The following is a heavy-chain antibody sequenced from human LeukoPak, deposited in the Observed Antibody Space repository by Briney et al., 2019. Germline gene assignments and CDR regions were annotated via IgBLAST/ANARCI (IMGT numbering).Heavy chain of an antibody. CDR2: INTNTGNP. J-gene: IGHJ5*02. CDR1: GYTFTSYA. Sequence: ASVKVSCKASGYTFTSYAMNWVRQAPGQGLEWMGWINTNTGNPTYAQGFTGRFVFSLDTSVSTAYLQISSLKAEDTAVYYCARDYSSNWNYEGNNWFDPWGQGTLVTVSS. CDR3: ARDYSSNWNYEGNNWFDP. V-gene: IGHV7-4-1*02. D-gene: IGHD1-7*01.